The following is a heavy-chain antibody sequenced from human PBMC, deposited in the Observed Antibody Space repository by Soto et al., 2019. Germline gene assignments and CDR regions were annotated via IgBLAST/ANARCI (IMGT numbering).Heavy chain of an antibody. CDR1: GGTFSSYA. J-gene: IGHJ6*02. CDR2: IIPIFGTA. Sequence: QVXXXXSXXEVKKPGSSVKVSCKASGGTFSSYAISWVRQAPGQGLEWMGGIIPIFGTANYAQKFQGRVXLXXDESXSTAYMGLSSLRSEDTAVYYCARGGGYCISNSCPNYGMDVWGQGTTVTVSS. D-gene: IGHD2-2*01. CDR3: ARGGGYCISNSCPNYGMDV. V-gene: IGHV1-69*05.